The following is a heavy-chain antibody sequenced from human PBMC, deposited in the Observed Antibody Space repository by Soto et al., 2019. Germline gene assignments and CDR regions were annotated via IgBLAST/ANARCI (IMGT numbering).Heavy chain of an antibody. J-gene: IGHJ6*02. CDR3: ARDPQGRAVDRSYYYGMAV. V-gene: IGHV3-11*01. Sequence: QVQLVESGGGLAKPGGSLRLSCAASGFTFSDYDMSWIRQAPGKGLAWVSYTSRSGTTIYYTDSVKGRFTFSRDNAKNALYLQMDSLRVEDTAVYYCARDPQGRAVDRSYYYGMAVWGQGTTVTVS. CDR2: TSRSGTTI. D-gene: IGHD6-19*01. CDR1: GFTFSDYD.